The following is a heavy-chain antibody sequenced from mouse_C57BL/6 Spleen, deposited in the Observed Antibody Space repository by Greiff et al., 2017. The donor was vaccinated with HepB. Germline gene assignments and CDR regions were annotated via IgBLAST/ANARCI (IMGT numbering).Heavy chain of an antibody. Sequence: QVQLQQPGTELVKPGASVKLSCKASGYTFTSYWMHWVKQRPGQGLEWIGNINPSNGGTNYNEKFKSKATLTVDKSSSTAYMQLSSLTSEDSAVYYCARGGITTVVAKVDFDYWGQGTTLTVSS. D-gene: IGHD1-1*01. J-gene: IGHJ2*01. CDR1: GYTFTSYW. CDR2: INPSNGGT. CDR3: ARGGITTVVAKVDFDY. V-gene: IGHV1-53*01.